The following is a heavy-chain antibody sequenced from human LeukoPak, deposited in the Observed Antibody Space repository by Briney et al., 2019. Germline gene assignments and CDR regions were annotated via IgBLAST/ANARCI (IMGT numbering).Heavy chain of an antibody. J-gene: IGHJ5*02. CDR2: INPNSGGT. V-gene: IGHV1-2*02. D-gene: IGHD3-10*01. CDR3: AREAVLLWFGDRNWFDP. CDR1: GYTFTGYY. Sequence: ASVKVSCKASGYTFTGYYMHWVRQAPGQGLEWMGWINPNSGGTNYAQKFQGRVTMTRDTSISTAYMELSRLRSDDTAVYYCAREAVLLWFGDRNWFDPWGQGTLVTVSS.